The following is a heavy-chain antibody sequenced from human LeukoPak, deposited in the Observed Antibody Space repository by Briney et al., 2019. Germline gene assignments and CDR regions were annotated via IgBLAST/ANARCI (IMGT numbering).Heavy chain of an antibody. D-gene: IGHD5-18*01. Sequence: GRSLRLSCAPSGFTFSRHGMHWVRRAPGKGPEWVAIIWFDGSNQYYAESVEGRFTVSRDNSKNTLYLQMNSLRAEDTAVYSCARGLGYSYGYGIDYWGQGTLVIASS. V-gene: IGHV3-33*08. CDR1: GFTFSRHG. CDR2: IWFDGSNQ. CDR3: ARGLGYSYGYGIDY. J-gene: IGHJ4*02.